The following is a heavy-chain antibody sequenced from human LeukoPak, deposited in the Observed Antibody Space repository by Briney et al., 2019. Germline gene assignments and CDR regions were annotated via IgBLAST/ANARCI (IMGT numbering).Heavy chain of an antibody. J-gene: IGHJ6*03. CDR2: ISAYNGNT. CDR3: ARVGSYYYYMDV. V-gene: IGHV1-18*01. CDR1: GYTFTSYG. Sequence: GASVKVSCKASGYTFTSYGISGVRQAPGQGVEWMGWISAYNGNTNYAQTLQGRVTMTTDTSTSTAYMELRSLRSDDTAVYYCARVGSYYYYMDVWGKGTTVTVSS. D-gene: IGHD3-16*01.